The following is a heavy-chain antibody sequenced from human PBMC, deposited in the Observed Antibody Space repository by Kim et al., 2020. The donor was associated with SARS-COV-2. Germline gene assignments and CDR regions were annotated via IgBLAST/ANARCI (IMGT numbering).Heavy chain of an antibody. CDR3: AKLPYFDWLPTTQYYFDY. V-gene: IGHV3-23*01. Sequence: GGSLRLSCAASGFTFSSCAMSWVRQAPGKGLEWVSAISGSGGSTYYADSVKGRFTISRDNSKNTLYLQMNSLRAEDTAVYYCAKLPYFDWLPTTQYYFDYWGQGTLVTVSS. CDR2: ISGSGGST. CDR1: GFTFSSCA. J-gene: IGHJ4*02. D-gene: IGHD3-9*01.